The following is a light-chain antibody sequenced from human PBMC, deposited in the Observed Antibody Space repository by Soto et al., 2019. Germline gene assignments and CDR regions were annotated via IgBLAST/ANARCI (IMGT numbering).Light chain of an antibody. V-gene: IGLV2-14*01. J-gene: IGLJ1*01. CDR2: EVS. Sequence: LSHPASLSGSPVQSITISCTGSSSDIGAYNYVSWFQQYPGKAPKLIISEVSNRPSGVSNRFSGSKSGTAASLTISGLQTEDEADYFCFSFTTDWTHVFGTGTKVTVL. CDR1: SSDIGAYNY. CDR3: FSFTTDWTHV.